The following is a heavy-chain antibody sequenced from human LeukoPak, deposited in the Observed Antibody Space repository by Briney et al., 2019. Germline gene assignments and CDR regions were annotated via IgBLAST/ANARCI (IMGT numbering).Heavy chain of an antibody. CDR3: ATLAAAGLIDY. V-gene: IGHV3-30*03. D-gene: IGHD6-13*01. Sequence: GGSLRLSCAASGFTFSSYGMHWVRQAPGKGLEWVAVISYDGSNKYYADSVKGRFTISRDNSKNTLYLQMNSLRAEDTAVYYCATLAAAGLIDYWGQVTLVTVSS. J-gene: IGHJ4*02. CDR2: ISYDGSNK. CDR1: GFTFSSYG.